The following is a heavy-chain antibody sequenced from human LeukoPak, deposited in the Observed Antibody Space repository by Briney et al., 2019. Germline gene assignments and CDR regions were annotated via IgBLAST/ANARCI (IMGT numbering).Heavy chain of an antibody. J-gene: IGHJ4*02. V-gene: IGHV3-48*03. D-gene: IGHD6-13*01. CDR2: IDGSGSHT. CDR3: ARVSQPQQPLDY. Sequence: PGGSLRLFCGVSGFPFNTYEINCVRDATGRGGEGLSYIDGSGSHTYYVDSVKGRFTLVRDNAKNSVYLQMNSLRAEDTAVYYCARVSQPQQPLDYWGQGTLVTVSS. CDR1: GFPFNTYE.